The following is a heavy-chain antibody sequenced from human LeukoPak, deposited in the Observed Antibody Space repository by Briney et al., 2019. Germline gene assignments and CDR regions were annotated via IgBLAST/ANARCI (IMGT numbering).Heavy chain of an antibody. CDR2: MNPNSGNT. J-gene: IGHJ4*02. CDR1: GYTFTSYD. Sequence: ASVKVSCKASGYTFTSYDINWVRQATGQGLEWMGWMNPNSGNTGYAQKFQGRVTITRNTSISTAYMELSSLRSEDTAVYYCARGPHVMYYDFWSGYYYYFDDWGQGTMVTVSS. V-gene: IGHV1-8*03. D-gene: IGHD3-3*01. CDR3: ARGPHVMYYDFWSGYYYYFDD.